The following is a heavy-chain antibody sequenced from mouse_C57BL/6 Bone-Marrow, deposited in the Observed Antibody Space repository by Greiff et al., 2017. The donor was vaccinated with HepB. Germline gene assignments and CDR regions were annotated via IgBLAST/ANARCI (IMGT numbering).Heavy chain of an antibody. CDR3: ARWASYYGSSYGYFDV. V-gene: IGHV1-42*01. CDR1: GYSFTGYY. Sequence: VQLQQSGPELVKPGASVKISCKASGYSFTGYYMNWVKQSPEKSLEWIGDINPSTGGTTYNQKFKAKATLTVDKSSSTAYMQLKSLTSEDSAVYYCARWASYYGSSYGYFDVWGTGTTVTVSS. D-gene: IGHD1-1*01. CDR2: INPSTGGT. J-gene: IGHJ1*03.